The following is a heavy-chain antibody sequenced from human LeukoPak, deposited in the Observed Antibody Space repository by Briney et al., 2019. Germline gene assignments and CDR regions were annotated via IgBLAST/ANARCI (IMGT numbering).Heavy chain of an antibody. CDR1: GGSISSSSYY. CDR2: IYYSGST. V-gene: IGHV4-39*01. J-gene: IGHJ6*04. D-gene: IGHD7-27*01. Sequence: SETLSLTCTVSGGSISSSSYYWGWIRQPPGKGLEWIGRIYYSGSTYYNPSLKSRVTISVDTSKNQFSLKLSSVTAADTAVYYCARANWGLWLMDVWGKGTTVTISS. CDR3: ARANWGLWLMDV.